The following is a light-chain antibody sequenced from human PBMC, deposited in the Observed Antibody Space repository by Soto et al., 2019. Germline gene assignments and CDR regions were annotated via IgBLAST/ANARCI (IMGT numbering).Light chain of an antibody. J-gene: IGKJ2*01. CDR1: QGISSY. CDR3: QQYYSYPPKYT. V-gene: IGKV1-8*01. Sequence: AIRMTQSPSSLSASTGDRVTITCRASQGISSYLAWYQQKPGKAPKLLIYAASTLQSVVPSRFSGSGSGTDFTLTISCLQSEDFATYYCQQYYSYPPKYTFGQGT. CDR2: AAS.